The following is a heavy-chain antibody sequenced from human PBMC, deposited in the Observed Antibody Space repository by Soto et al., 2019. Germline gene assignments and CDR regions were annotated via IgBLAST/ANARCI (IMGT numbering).Heavy chain of an antibody. J-gene: IGHJ5*02. V-gene: IGHV4-39*01. Sequence: QLQLQESGPGLVKPSETLSLTCTVSGGSISSSSHYWDWIRQPPGKGLEWIVSIYYSGSTYYNPFLKSRVTISIDTSKNQFSLKLNSVIAADTAVYYCARRSSPFNWFDPWGQGTLVTVSS. CDR3: ARRSSPFNWFDP. CDR2: IYYSGST. CDR1: GGSISSSSHY.